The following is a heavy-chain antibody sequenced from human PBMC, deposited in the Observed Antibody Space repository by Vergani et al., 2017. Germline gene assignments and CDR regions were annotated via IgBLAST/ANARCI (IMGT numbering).Heavy chain of an antibody. J-gene: IGHJ3*02. D-gene: IGHD4-23*01. CDR2: IYNSGST. V-gene: IGHV4-31*03. CDR1: GGSLSSGSYY. Sequence: QVQLQESGPGLLKPSQTLSLPCTVSGGSLSSGSYYWSWVRQRPGKGLEWIGYIYNSGSTYYNPSLKSRVTISVDASKNQFSLKLSSVTAADTAVYYCASQDDHNGNPGAFDIWGQGTKVTVSS. CDR3: ASQDDHNGNPGAFDI.